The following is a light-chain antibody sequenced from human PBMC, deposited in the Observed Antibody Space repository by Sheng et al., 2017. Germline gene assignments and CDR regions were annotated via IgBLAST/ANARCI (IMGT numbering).Light chain of an antibody. V-gene: IGKV3D-15*01. J-gene: IGKJ5*01. CDR1: QSVGSN. Sequence: ETVMTQSPATLSVSPGERAALSCRASQSVGSNLAWYQQRPGQAPRLLIYGASSRATGIPDRFSGSGSGTDFTLTISSLQSEDFALYYCQHYNNWPTFGQGTRLEIK. CDR3: QHYNNWPT. CDR2: GAS.